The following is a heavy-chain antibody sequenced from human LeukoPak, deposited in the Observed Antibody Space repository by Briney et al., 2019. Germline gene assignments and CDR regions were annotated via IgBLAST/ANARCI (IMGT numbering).Heavy chain of an antibody. CDR2: IYSGGST. J-gene: IGHJ6*02. D-gene: IGHD3-10*01. CDR1: GFTVSSNY. V-gene: IGHV3-66*01. CDR3: ARGLHYYGSGSYYWGNYYGMDV. Sequence: HPGGSLRLSCAASGFTVSSNYMSWVRQAPGKGLERVSVIYSGGSTYYADSVKGRFTISRDNSKNTLYLQMNSLRAEDTAVYYCARGLHYYGSGSYYWGNYYGMDVWGQGTTDTVSS.